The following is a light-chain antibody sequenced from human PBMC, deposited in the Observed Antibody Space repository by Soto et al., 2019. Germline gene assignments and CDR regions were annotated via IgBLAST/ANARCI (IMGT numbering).Light chain of an antibody. J-gene: IGKJ1*01. Sequence: IQMTQSPSSVSASVGDRVTITFRASQSISSWLAWYQQKPGKAPKLLIYKASSLESGVPSRFSGSGSGTEFTLTISSLQPDDFATYYCQQYNSYSQTFGQGTKVDNK. CDR2: KAS. CDR1: QSISSW. CDR3: QQYNSYSQT. V-gene: IGKV1-5*03.